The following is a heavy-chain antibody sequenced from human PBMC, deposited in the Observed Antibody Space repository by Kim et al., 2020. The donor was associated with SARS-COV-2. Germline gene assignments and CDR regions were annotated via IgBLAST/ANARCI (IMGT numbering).Heavy chain of an antibody. D-gene: IGHD3-10*01. J-gene: IGHJ5*02. Sequence: ASVKVSCKTPGYIFTDYFMHWVRQAPGQRLEWMGWVNPNSGATVHSQDFQGRVTFTRDTSINTAYMELTRLTSDDTAVYFCAREAFRGAGWFDPWGQGTLVTVSS. CDR2: VNPNSGAT. CDR3: AREAFRGAGWFDP. CDR1: GYIFTDYF. V-gene: IGHV1-2*02.